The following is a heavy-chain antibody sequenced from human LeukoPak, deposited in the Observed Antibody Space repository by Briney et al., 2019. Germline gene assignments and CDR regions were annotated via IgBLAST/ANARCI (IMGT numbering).Heavy chain of an antibody. D-gene: IGHD2-15*01. V-gene: IGHV3-30*02. J-gene: IGHJ5*02. CDR2: IQYDAINI. CDR3: AREAGTVVIGRFDP. Sequence: GGSLRLSCAASGFTFSSYSMNWVRQAPGKGLEWVAFIQYDAINIKYGDSVKGRFTISRDNSKNTLYLQMNSLTPEDTAVYYCAREAGTVVIGRFDPWGQGTLVTVSS. CDR1: GFTFSSYS.